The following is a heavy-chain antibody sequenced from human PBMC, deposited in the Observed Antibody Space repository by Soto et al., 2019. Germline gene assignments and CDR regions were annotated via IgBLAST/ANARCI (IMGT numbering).Heavy chain of an antibody. J-gene: IGHJ5*02. Sequence: ASVKVWCKASGYIFTSWRITWVRLAPGQGLEYMGWINPYNGKTNYAQKFQGRVTMTTDTSSNTAYTELGSLRSDDKSLYYCARESGRLDRWCQEALVNVSP. CDR2: INPYNGKT. CDR1: GYIFTSWR. V-gene: IGHV1-18*01. CDR3: ARESGRLDR.